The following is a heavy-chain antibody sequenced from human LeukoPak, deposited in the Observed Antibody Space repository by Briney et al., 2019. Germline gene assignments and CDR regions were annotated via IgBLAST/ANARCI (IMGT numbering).Heavy chain of an antibody. V-gene: IGHV3-15*07. CDR1: GFIFSNAW. CDR2: IKTRADGETT. Sequence: GGSLRLSCVASGFIFSNAWMNWVRQAPGKGLEWVGRIKTRADGETTDYPASVQGRFTISRDDSIDTVFLQLNSLRTDDTGVYYCTTGIDDGGGYWGQGTLVTVSS. J-gene: IGHJ4*02. D-gene: IGHD3-16*01. CDR3: TTGIDDGGGY.